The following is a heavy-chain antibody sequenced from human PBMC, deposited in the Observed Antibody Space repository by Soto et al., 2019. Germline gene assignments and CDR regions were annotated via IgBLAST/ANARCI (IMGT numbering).Heavy chain of an antibody. CDR3: ARGSESNGMDV. CDR1: GGSFSGYY. CDR2: INHSGST. V-gene: IGHV4-34*01. J-gene: IGHJ6*02. Sequence: SETLSLTCAVYGGSFSGYYWSWIRQPPGKGLEWIGEINHSGSTNYNPSLKSRVTKSVDTSKNQFSLKLSSVTAADTAVYYCARGSESNGMDVWGQGTTVTVSS.